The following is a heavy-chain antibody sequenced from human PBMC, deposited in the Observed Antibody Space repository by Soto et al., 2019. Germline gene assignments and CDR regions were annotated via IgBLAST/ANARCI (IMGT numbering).Heavy chain of an antibody. J-gene: IGHJ6*02. CDR1: GFTFSSCA. CDR3: TRHLGVAVFVMDV. V-gene: IGHV3-23*01. CDR2: IIDSGGST. D-gene: IGHD6-19*01. Sequence: PGGSLRLSCAASGFTFSSCAMGWVRQAPGKGLEWVSDIIDSGGSTYYADSVKGRFTISRDDSKNTAYLQMNSLKTEDTAVYYCTRHLGVAVFVMDVWGQGTTVTVSS.